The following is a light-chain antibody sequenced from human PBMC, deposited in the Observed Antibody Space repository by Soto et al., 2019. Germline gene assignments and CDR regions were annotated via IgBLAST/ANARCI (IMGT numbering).Light chain of an antibody. Sequence: IQLTQSPSTLSASVGDRVTITCRASQGIGTALAWYHQRPGNSPDLLVYDASTLQSGVPSRFSGSGSETDFSLTIIGLQPEDFGHYYCQQFNTKPLTFGGGTRVEIK. V-gene: IGKV1-13*02. CDR1: QGIGTA. CDR3: QQFNTKPLT. CDR2: DAS. J-gene: IGKJ4*01.